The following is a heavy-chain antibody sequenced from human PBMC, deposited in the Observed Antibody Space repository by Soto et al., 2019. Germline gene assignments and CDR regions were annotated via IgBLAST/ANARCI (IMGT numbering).Heavy chain of an antibody. Sequence: GGSLRLSCAASGFTFSNYGMHWIRQAPGKGLEWVAVIWYDGSNKYYADSVKGRFTISRDNSKNTLYLQMNSLRAEDTAVYYCARDRNYGDSYFAAGGYWGQRTLVTVSS. V-gene: IGHV3-33*01. D-gene: IGHD4-17*01. CDR1: GFTFSNYG. CDR2: IWYDGSNK. CDR3: ARDRNYGDSYFAAGGY. J-gene: IGHJ4*02.